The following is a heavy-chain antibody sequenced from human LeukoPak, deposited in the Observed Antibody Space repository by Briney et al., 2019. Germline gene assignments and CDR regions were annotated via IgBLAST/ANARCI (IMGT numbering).Heavy chain of an antibody. CDR3: ARDSRTPYCSGGSCYGGMDV. V-gene: IGHV3-48*01. CDR1: GFTFSSYS. Sequence: GGSLRLSCAASGFTFSSYSMNWVRQAPGKGLEWVSYISSSSTIYYADSVKGRFTISRDNAKNSLYLQMNSLRAEDTAVYYCARDSRTPYCSGGSCYGGMDVWGQGTTVTVSS. D-gene: IGHD2-15*01. CDR2: ISSSSTI. J-gene: IGHJ6*02.